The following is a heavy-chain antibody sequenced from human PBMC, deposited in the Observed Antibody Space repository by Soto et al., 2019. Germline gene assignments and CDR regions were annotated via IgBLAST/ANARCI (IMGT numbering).Heavy chain of an antibody. CDR3: AREGGPYCSSSSCLRPFNY. CDR1: GFTVSSKY. Sequence: GGSLRLSCAASGFTVSSKYMSWVRQAPGKGLEWVSLIQSGGPTYYADSVKGRFTISRDTSENTLHLQMDSLRVEDTAVYYCAREGGPYCSSSSCLRPFNYWGQGSLVTVSS. J-gene: IGHJ4*02. D-gene: IGHD2-2*01. CDR2: IQSGGPT. V-gene: IGHV3-66*01.